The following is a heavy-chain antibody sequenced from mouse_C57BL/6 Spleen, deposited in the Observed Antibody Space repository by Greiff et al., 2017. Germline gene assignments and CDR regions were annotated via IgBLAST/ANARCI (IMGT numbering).Heavy chain of an antibody. Sequence: QVQLKESGAELVRPGASVTLSCKASGYTFTDYEMHWVKQTPVHGLEWIGAIDPETGGTAYNQKFKGKAILTADKSSSTAYMELRSLTSEDSAVYYCTRGDLTGTRYAMDYWGQGTSVTVSS. D-gene: IGHD4-1*01. V-gene: IGHV1-15*01. CDR3: TRGDLTGTRYAMDY. CDR2: IDPETGGT. CDR1: GYTFTDYE. J-gene: IGHJ4*01.